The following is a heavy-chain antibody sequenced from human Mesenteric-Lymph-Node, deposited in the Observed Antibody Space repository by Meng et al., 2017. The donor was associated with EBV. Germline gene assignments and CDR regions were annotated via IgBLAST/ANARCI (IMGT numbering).Heavy chain of an antibody. CDR3: ARIWDYGGHSGEDY. V-gene: IGHV1-2*06. Sequence: QGQLIQSGAEVKRPGASVTFSCKTSGYPFIAYSMFWVRQAPGQGLEWMGRIDPHSGATNYAQNFQGRVTLTRDTSISTAYMELNSLKSDDTAVYYCARIWDYGGHSGEDYWGQGTLVTVSS. CDR2: IDPHSGAT. CDR1: GYPFIAYS. J-gene: IGHJ4*02. D-gene: IGHD4-23*01.